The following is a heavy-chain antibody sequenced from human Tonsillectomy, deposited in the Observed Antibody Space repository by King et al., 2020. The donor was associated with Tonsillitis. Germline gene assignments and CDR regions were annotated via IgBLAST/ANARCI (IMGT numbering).Heavy chain of an antibody. CDR1: GFTVSSNY. V-gene: IGHV3-53*01. CDR3: ARDLMGATAGFDY. Sequence: VQLVESGGGLIQPGGSLRLSCAASGFTVSSNYMTWVRQAPGKGLEWVSVIYRGGSTYSEDSVKGRFTISRDNSKNTLYLQMNSLRAEDTAVYYCARDLMGATAGFDYWGQGTLVTVSS. CDR2: IYRGGST. J-gene: IGHJ4*02. D-gene: IGHD1-26*01.